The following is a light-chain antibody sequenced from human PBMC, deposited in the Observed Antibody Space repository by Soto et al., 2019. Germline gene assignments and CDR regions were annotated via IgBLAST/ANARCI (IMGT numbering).Light chain of an antibody. V-gene: IGKV3D-20*02. Sequence: EIVLTQSPGTLSLSPGERATLSCRASQSVSSSFLAWYQQKPGQAPRLLIYGASNRATGIPDRFSGSGSGTDFTLTISRLEPEDFAVYYCQQRSNWPPLFTFGPGTKVDIK. CDR2: GAS. CDR3: QQRSNWPPLFT. CDR1: QSVSSSF. J-gene: IGKJ3*01.